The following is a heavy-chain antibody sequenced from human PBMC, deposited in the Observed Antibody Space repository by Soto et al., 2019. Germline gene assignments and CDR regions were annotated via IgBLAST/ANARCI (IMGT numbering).Heavy chain of an antibody. V-gene: IGHV3-30*18. J-gene: IGHJ4*02. D-gene: IGHD2-15*01. CDR2: ISNEGRDE. Sequence: QVHLVESGGGVVQPGRSLRLSCEVSGLTFSNYGMHWVRQAPGKGLEWVAVISNEGRDERYADSVKGRSTISRDNSKNTLYLQMSSLRAEDTAVYYCAKGCGTGSSCYILDYWGQGTLVTVSS. CDR3: AKGCGTGSSCYILDY. CDR1: GLTFSNYG.